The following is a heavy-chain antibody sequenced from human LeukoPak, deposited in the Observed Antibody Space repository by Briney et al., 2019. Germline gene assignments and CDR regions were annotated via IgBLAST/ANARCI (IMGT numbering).Heavy chain of an antibody. D-gene: IGHD2-2*01. Sequence: GGSLRLSCAASGFTFSNYAMSWVRQAPGKGLEWVSSISSSSSYIYYADSVKGRFTISRDNAKNSLYLQMNSLRAEDTAVYYCARADIVVVPAAMLPDYWGQGTLVTVSS. V-gene: IGHV3-21*01. CDR3: ARADIVVVPAAMLPDY. J-gene: IGHJ4*02. CDR2: ISSSSSYI. CDR1: GFTFSNYA.